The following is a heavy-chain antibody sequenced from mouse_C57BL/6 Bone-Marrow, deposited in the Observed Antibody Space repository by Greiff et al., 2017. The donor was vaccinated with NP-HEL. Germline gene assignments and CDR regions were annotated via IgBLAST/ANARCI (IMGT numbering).Heavy chain of an antibody. J-gene: IGHJ1*03. CDR3: ARYYYGSSYLYWYFDV. V-gene: IGHV7-3*01. CDR2: IRNKANGYTT. Sequence: DVKLVESGGGLVQPGGSLSLSCAASGFTFTDYYMSWVRQPPGKALEWLGFIRNKANGYTTEYSASVKGRFTISRDNSQSILYLQMNALRAEDSATYYCARYYYGSSYLYWYFDVWGTGTTVTVSS. D-gene: IGHD1-1*01. CDR1: GFTFTDYY.